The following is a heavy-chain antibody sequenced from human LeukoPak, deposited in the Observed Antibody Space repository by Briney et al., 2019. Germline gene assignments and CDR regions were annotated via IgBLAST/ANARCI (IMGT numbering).Heavy chain of an antibody. V-gene: IGHV3-23*01. CDR1: GFTFSFSYYA. D-gene: IGHD1-26*01. J-gene: IGHJ4*02. CDR3: AKDRSIGTYYTFDH. CDR2: ISASAAMT. Sequence: PGGSLRLSCAASGFTFSFSYYAMSWVRQAPGKGLEWVSSISASAAMTYYADSVRGRFTVSRDNSNNTLYLQMSSLTAADTAVYYCAKDRSIGTYYTFDHWGQGTLVTVSS.